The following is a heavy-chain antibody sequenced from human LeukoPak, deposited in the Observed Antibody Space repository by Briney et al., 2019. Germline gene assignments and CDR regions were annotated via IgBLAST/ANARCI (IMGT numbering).Heavy chain of an antibody. Sequence: GGSLRLSCAASGFTFSSYSMNWVRQAPGKGLEWVSYISSSSTIYYADSVKGRFTISRDNAKNSLYLQMNSLRAEDTAVYYCARGEDYGDYYGMDVWGQGTTVTVSS. CDR3: ARGEDYGDYYGMDV. V-gene: IGHV3-48*01. J-gene: IGHJ6*02. CDR2: ISSSSTI. CDR1: GFTFSSYS. D-gene: IGHD4-17*01.